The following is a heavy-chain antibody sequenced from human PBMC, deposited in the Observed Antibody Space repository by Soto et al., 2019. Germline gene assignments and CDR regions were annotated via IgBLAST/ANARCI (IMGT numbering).Heavy chain of an antibody. J-gene: IGHJ4*02. D-gene: IGHD6-13*01. V-gene: IGHV4-31*03. CDR2: MYYSGST. CDR1: GGSINSGGYY. CDR3: ARGYRQRGYSSSWVFDY. Sequence: QVQLRESGPGLVKPSQTLSLTCTVSGGSINSGGYYWNWIRQHPGKGLEWIGYMYYSGSTYYNPFLRSRVIISADTSENHFSLKLSSVTAADTAVYFCARGYRQRGYSSSWVFDYWGQGTLVNVSS.